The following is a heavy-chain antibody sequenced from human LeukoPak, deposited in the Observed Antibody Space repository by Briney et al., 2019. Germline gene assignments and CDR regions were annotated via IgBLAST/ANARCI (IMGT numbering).Heavy chain of an antibody. J-gene: IGHJ4*02. V-gene: IGHV3-30*04. D-gene: IGHD3-22*01. Sequence: GGSLRLSCAASGFTFSSYAMHWVRQAPGKGLEWVAVISYDGSNKYYADSVKGRFTISRDNSKNTLYLQMNSLRAEDTAVYYCAKDRYDSSGYYLDYWGQGTLVTVSS. CDR2: ISYDGSNK. CDR3: AKDRYDSSGYYLDY. CDR1: GFTFSSYA.